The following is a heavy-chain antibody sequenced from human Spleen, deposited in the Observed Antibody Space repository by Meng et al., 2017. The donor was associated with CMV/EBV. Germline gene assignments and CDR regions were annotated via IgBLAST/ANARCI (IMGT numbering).Heavy chain of an antibody. CDR3: AKDLRLSDYKSSYYYHYGMDV. D-gene: IGHD4-11*01. CDR1: GFTFSAYA. Sequence: GESLKISCTASGFTFSAYAMYWVRQAPGRGLEWVSFIHYDGSDKNYADSVRGRFAISRDNSKNALYLQMNSLRAEDTAVCYCAKDLRLSDYKSSYYYHYGMDVWGQGTTVTVS. V-gene: IGHV3-30*02. J-gene: IGHJ6*02. CDR2: IHYDGSDK.